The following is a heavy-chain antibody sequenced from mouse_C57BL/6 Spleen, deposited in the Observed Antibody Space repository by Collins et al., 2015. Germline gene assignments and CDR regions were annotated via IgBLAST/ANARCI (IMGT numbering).Heavy chain of an antibody. V-gene: IGHV1-66*01. CDR2: IYPGSGNT. Sequence: QVQLQQSGPELVKPGASVKISCKASGYSFTSYYIHWVKQRPGQGLEWIGWIYPGSGNTKYNEKFKGKATLTADTSSSTAYMQLSSLTSEDSAVYYCARSGDSYYVWSSVFDYWGQGTTLTVSS. CDR1: GYSFTSYY. J-gene: IGHJ2*01. D-gene: IGHD2-12*01. CDR3: ARSGDSYYVWSSVFDY.